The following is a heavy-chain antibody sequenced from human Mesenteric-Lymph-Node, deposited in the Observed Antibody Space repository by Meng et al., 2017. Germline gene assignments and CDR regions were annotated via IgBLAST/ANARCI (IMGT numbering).Heavy chain of an antibody. Sequence: SETLSLTCTVSGGSISSYYWSWIRQPPGKGLEWIGYIYYSGSTNYNPSLKSRVTISVDTSKNQFSLKLSSVTAADTAVYYCARGIITMIVGQTFDTWGQGTMVT. CDR2: IYYSGST. CDR3: ARGIITMIVGQTFDT. D-gene: IGHD3-22*01. V-gene: IGHV4-59*01. J-gene: IGHJ3*02. CDR1: GGSISSYY.